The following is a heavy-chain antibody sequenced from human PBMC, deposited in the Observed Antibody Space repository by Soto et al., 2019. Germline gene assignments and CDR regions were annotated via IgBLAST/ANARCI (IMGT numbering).Heavy chain of an antibody. CDR2: IYYSGST. V-gene: IGHV4-31*03. Sequence: QVQLQESGPGLVKPSQTLSLTCTVSGGSISSGGYYWSWIRQHPGNGLEWIGYIYYSGSTYYNPSLKSRVTISVDTSKNQFSLKLSSVTAADTAVYYCARGDITIFGVVFVCAFDIWGQGTMVTVSS. CDR3: ARGDITIFGVVFVCAFDI. CDR1: GGSISSGGYY. J-gene: IGHJ3*02. D-gene: IGHD3-3*01.